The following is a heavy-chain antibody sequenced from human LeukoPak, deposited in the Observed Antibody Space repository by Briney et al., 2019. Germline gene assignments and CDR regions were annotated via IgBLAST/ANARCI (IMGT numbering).Heavy chain of an antibody. Sequence: GGSLRLSCAASGFTFSSYAMSWVRQASGKGLEWVSTISDSGGSTLYADSVKGRFTISRDNSKNTLYLQMNSLRAEDTAVYYCAKVMNRVVVIKWSYFDYWGQGTLVTVSS. CDR1: GFTFSSYA. D-gene: IGHD3-22*01. CDR3: AKVMNRVVVIKWSYFDY. J-gene: IGHJ4*02. CDR2: ISDSGGST. V-gene: IGHV3-23*01.